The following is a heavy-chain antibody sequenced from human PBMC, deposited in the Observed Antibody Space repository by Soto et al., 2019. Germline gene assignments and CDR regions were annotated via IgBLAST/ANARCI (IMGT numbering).Heavy chain of an antibody. CDR2: IKSKSVGGTT. CDR3: TTYPSQTFCDGSPCYSVQTKSQDS. Sequence: EVQLVESGGGLVKPGGSLTLSCAASGFSFSNVWMSWVRQAPGKGLEWVGHIKSKSVGGTTDYTAHVKGRFTISRDDSKDTLFLQRNSLKTDNTAVYYCTTYPSQTFCDGSPCYSVQTKSQDSWGQGILVTVSS. CDR1: GFSFSNVW. J-gene: IGHJ5*01. V-gene: IGHV3-15*01. D-gene: IGHD2-15*01.